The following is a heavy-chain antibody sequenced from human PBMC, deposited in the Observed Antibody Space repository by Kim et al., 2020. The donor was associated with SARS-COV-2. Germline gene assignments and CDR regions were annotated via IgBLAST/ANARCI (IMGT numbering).Heavy chain of an antibody. J-gene: IGHJ3*02. CDR2: ISYDGSNK. CDR1: GFTFSSYA. Sequence: GGSLRLSCAASGFTFSSYAMHWVRQAPGKGLEWVAVISYDGSNKYYADSVKGRFTISRDNSKNTLYLQMNSLRAEDTAVYYCARDGDTAMNNAFDIWGQGTMVTVSS. D-gene: IGHD5-18*01. CDR3: ARDGDTAMNNAFDI. V-gene: IGHV3-30*04.